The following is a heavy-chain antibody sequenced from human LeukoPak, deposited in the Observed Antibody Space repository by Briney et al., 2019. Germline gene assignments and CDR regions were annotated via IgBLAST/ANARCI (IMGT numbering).Heavy chain of an antibody. CDR1: GFTFSNYA. J-gene: IGHJ6*03. CDR3: AKVPYFGVGYYHYYMDV. V-gene: IGHV3-23*01. Sequence: PGGSLRLSCAASGFTFSNYAMSWVRQAPGKGLEWVSGLSGSGGSTYYADSVKGRFTISRDNSKNTLYLQMNSLRAEDTAVYYCAKVPYFGVGYYHYYMDVWGQGTTVTVSS. D-gene: IGHD3-3*01. CDR2: LSGSGGST.